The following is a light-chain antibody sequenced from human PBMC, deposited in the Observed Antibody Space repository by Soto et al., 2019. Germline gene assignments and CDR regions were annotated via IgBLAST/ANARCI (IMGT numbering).Light chain of an antibody. J-gene: IGKJ3*01. V-gene: IGKV3-15*01. CDR1: ESVHSN. Sequence: EMVMTQSPATLSVSPGERVTLSCRASESVHSNLAWYQQKPGQGPSLLIYYASTRVTGVPARFSGSGSGTDFSLTISSLQSEDFRVYYCHHYSNSPPTFGPGTNVEIK. CDR3: HHYSNSPPT. CDR2: YAS.